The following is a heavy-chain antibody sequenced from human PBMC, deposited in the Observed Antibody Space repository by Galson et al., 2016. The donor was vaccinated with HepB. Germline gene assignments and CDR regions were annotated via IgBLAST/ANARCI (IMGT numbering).Heavy chain of an antibody. CDR1: GFTFSNSN. CDR2: ISAGGITT. V-gene: IGHV3-48*01. CDR3: AKGDYYDSSGLNY. J-gene: IGHJ4*02. D-gene: IGHD3-22*01. Sequence: SLRLSCAVGGFTFSNSNINWVRQAPGKGLEWISYISAGGITTFYADSVKGRFTISRDNSKNTLYLQMNSLRAEDTAVYYCAKGDYYDSSGLNYWGQGTLVTVSS.